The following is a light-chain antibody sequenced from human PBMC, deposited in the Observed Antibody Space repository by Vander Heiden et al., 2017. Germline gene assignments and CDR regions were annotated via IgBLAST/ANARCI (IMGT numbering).Light chain of an antibody. CDR3: QQDGSSPMT. CDR2: GAS. V-gene: IGKV3-20*01. J-gene: IGKJ1*01. Sequence: IVLTQSPGTLSLSPGERATLSCRASQSVSSSYLAWYQEKPGQDPKLLIYGASNRATGSPDRFSGSGSGTDFTLTISRLESEDFSVYYCQQDGSSPMTFGQGTKVEIK. CDR1: QSVSSSY.